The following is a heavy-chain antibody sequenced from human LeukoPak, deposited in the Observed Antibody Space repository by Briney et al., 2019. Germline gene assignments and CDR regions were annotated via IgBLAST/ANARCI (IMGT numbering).Heavy chain of an antibody. D-gene: IGHD3-3*01. CDR3: AREASGYYHVFDS. J-gene: IGHJ4*02. Sequence: PGGALRLSCEASGFSLSTYFISWIRQAPGKGLEWVSYITNSGRSTKYADAVKGRFTISRDSAKQSVYLEMTDLRAEDTAVYYCAREASGYYHVFDSWGQGTLVIVSS. CDR2: ITNSGRST. V-gene: IGHV3-11*04. CDR1: GFSLSTYF.